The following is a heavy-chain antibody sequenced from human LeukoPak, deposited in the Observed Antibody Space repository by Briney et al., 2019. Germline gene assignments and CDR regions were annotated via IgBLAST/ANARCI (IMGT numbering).Heavy chain of an antibody. D-gene: IGHD2-2*01. V-gene: IGHV3-30-3*01. J-gene: IGHJ6*03. CDR2: ISYDETKK. CDR1: GFTFKSFS. CDR3: AKDPGRDQLLGPLYYYYMDV. Sequence: PGGSLRLSCAASGFTFKSFSMHWVRQAPGKGLEWVSVISYDETKKYYADSVKGRFTISRDNSKNTLYLQMNSLRAEDTAVYYCAKDPGRDQLLGPLYYYYMDVWGKGTTVTVSS.